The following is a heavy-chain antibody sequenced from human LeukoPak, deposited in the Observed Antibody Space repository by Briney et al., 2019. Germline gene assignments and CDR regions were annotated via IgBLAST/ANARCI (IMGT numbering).Heavy chain of an antibody. D-gene: IGHD3-16*01. CDR3: ARDYLGGYVDY. CDR2: ISTGSSYI. Sequence: PGGSLRLSCAASGFTFSSYEMDWVRQAPGKGLEWVSSISTGSSYISYSDSVKGRFTISRDNAKNSLYLQMNSLRAEDTAVYYCARDYLGGYVDYWGQGTLVTVSS. CDR1: GFTFSSYE. J-gene: IGHJ4*02. V-gene: IGHV3-21*01.